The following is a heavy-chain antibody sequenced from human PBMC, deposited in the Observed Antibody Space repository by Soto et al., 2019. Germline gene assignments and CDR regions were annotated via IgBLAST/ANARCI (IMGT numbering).Heavy chain of an antibody. Sequence: QVQLVESGGGVVQPGRSLRLSCAASGFTFSSYGMHWVRQAPGKGLEWVAVISYDGSNKYYADSVKGRFTISRDNSKNTLYLQMNSLRAEDTAVYYCAKDPHRPPNTARTFDPWGQGTLVTVSS. CDR2: ISYDGSNK. J-gene: IGHJ5*02. CDR1: GFTFSSYG. D-gene: IGHD5-18*01. CDR3: AKDPHRPPNTARTFDP. V-gene: IGHV3-30*18.